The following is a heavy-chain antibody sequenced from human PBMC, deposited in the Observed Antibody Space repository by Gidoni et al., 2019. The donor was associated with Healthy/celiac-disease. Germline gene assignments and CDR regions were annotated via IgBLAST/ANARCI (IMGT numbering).Heavy chain of an antibody. CDR3: ASGGWLRLTGY. D-gene: IGHD5-12*01. CDR2: IYSGGST. J-gene: IGHJ4*02. Sequence: EVQLVETGGGWIKPGGSLKLDCAASGFTVSSNYMSWVRHAPGKGLEWVSVIYSGGSTYYADSVKGRFTISRDHSKTTLYLQMNSLRAEDTAVYYCASGGWLRLTGYWGQGTLVTVSS. CDR1: GFTVSSNY. V-gene: IGHV3-53*02.